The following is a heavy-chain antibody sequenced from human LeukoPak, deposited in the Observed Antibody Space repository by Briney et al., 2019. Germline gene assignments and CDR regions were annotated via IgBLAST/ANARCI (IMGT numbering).Heavy chain of an antibody. J-gene: IGHJ4*02. V-gene: IGHV3-23*01. CDR3: AKDLGGSRGF. D-gene: IGHD3-16*01. CDR2: ISGSGGST. Sequence: GGSLGLSCAASGFTFSSYAMSWVRQAAGKGLEWVSAISGSGGSTYYADSVKGRFTISRDNSKNTLYLQMNSLRAEDTAVYYCAKDLGGSRGFWGQGTLVTVSS. CDR1: GFTFSSYA.